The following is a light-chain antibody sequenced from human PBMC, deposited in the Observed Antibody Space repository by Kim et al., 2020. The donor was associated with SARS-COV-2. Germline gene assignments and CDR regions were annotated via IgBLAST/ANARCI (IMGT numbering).Light chain of an antibody. J-gene: IGLJ2*01. Sequence: SYELTQPPSVSVSPGQTASITCSGDKLGDKYACWYQQKPGQSPVLVIYQDSKRPSGIPERFSGSNSGNTATLTISGTQAMDEADYYCQAWDSSTGLGFGG. V-gene: IGLV3-1*01. CDR3: QAWDSSTGLG. CDR1: KLGDKY. CDR2: QDS.